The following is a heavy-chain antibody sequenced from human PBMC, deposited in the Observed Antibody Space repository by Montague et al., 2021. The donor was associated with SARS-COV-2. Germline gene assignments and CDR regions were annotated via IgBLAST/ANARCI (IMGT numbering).Heavy chain of an antibody. Sequence: PALVKPTQTLTLTCTFSGFSLSTSGMCVSWIRQPPGKALEWLTLIDWDDDKYYSTSLKTRLTISKDTSKNQVVLTMTNMDPVDTATYYCARSYGTTVVTRAFDYWGQGTRVTGAS. CDR3: ARSYGTTVVTRAFDY. V-gene: IGHV2-70*01. CDR1: GFSLSTSGMC. CDR2: IDWDDDK. J-gene: IGHJ4*02. D-gene: IGHD4-23*01.